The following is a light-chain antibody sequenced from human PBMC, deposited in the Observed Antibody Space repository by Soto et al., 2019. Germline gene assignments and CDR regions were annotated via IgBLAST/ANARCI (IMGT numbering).Light chain of an antibody. J-gene: IGKJ1*01. CDR1: QSVSSN. Sequence: EIVMTQSPATLSVSPGERATLSRRASQSVSSNLAWYQQKPGQAPRLLIYGASTRATGIPARFSGSGSGTEFTLTISSLQPDDFATYYCQHYNSYSDAFGQGTKVDIK. CDR3: QHYNSYSDA. V-gene: IGKV3-15*01. CDR2: GAS.